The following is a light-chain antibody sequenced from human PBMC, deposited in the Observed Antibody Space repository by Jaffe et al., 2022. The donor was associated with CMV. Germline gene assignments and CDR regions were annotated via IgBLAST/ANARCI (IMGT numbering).Light chain of an antibody. CDR2: GAS. V-gene: IGKV3-15*01. Sequence: EMVMTQSPDTLSVSPGETATLSCRASQNVNTNLAWYQLRPGQAPRLLIFGASTRATGVPARFSGSGSGTEFILTISSLQSEDFAVYYCQPYNTWMWTFGQGTKVEIK. CDR1: QNVNTN. CDR3: QPYNTWMWT. J-gene: IGKJ1*01.